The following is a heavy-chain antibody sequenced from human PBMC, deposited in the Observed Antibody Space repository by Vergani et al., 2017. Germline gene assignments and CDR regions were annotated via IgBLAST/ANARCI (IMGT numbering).Heavy chain of an antibody. D-gene: IGHD2-15*01. V-gene: IGHV5-51*01. J-gene: IGHJ4*02. CDR1: GYSFTSYW. CDR3: ASRLGYCSGGSCQWPFDY. CDR2: IYPGDSDT. Sequence: EVQLVPSGAEVKTPGESLTISCKGSGYSFTSYWIGWVRQMPGKGLEWMGIIYPGDSDTRYSPSFQGQVTISADKSISTAYLQWSSLKASDTAMYYCASRLGYCSGGSCQWPFDYWGQGTLVTVSS.